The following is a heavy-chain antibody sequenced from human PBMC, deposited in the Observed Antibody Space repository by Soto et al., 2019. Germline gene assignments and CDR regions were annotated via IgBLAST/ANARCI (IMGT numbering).Heavy chain of an antibody. CDR3: ARPPLDYYDSSAYGMDV. CDR2: INPSGVST. CDR1: GYTFTSYY. D-gene: IGHD3-22*01. Sequence: ASEHVSSKASGYTFTSYYMHWVRQAPGQGLEWMGIINPSGVSTSYAEKFQGRVTMTRDTSTRKVYMELSSLRSEDTAVYYCARPPLDYYDSSAYGMDVWGKGPTVTVSS. J-gene: IGHJ6*04. V-gene: IGHV1-46*01.